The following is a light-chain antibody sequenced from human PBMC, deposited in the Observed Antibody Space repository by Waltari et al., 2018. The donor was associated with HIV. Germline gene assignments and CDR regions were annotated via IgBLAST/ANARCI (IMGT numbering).Light chain of an antibody. Sequence: QSALTQPPSASGSPGQSATISCTGTSSHVAGSNYVSWYQQHPGKAPQLMIYEVSQRPSGVPNRFSGSKSGNTASLTVSGLQTEDEANYYCSSYAGSNNWVFGGGTNLTVL. CDR1: SSHVAGSNY. CDR3: SSYAGSNNWV. J-gene: IGLJ3*02. CDR2: EVS. V-gene: IGLV2-8*01.